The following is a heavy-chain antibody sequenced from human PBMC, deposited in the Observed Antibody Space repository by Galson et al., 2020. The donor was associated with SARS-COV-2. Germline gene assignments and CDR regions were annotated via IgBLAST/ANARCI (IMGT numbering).Heavy chain of an antibody. CDR3: ARYCISASCYDDAFDI. Sequence: GESLKISCAASGFTVSSNSMTWVRQAPGKGLEWVSIIYSGSETYYADSVKGRFTISRDNYKNTVYLQMNSLRAEDTAVYYCARYCISASCYDDAFDIWGQGTMVTVSS. V-gene: IGHV3-66*02. CDR2: IYSGSET. J-gene: IGHJ3*02. D-gene: IGHD2-2*01. CDR1: GFTVSSNS.